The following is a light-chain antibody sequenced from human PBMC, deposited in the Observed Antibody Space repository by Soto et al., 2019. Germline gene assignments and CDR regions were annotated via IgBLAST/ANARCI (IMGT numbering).Light chain of an antibody. CDR2: DAS. CDR1: QSISSW. Sequence: DIQMTQSPSTLSASVGDSVTITCRASQSISSWLAWYQQKPGKAPKLLIYDASSLESGVPSRFSGSGSGTEFTLTISSLQPDDFATYYCQQYNSPWTFGQGTKVEIK. CDR3: QQYNSPWT. J-gene: IGKJ1*01. V-gene: IGKV1-5*01.